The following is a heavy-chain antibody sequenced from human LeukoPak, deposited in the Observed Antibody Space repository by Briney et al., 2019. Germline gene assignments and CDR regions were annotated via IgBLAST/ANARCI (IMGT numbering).Heavy chain of an antibody. CDR2: ISYSGST. D-gene: IGHD1-26*01. CDR1: GGSFSGYY. J-gene: IGHJ6*03. CDR3: ARHSGTYFSYYYMDV. Sequence: SETLSLTCAVYGGSFSGYYWSWIRQPPGKGLEWIGSISYSGSTYYNPSLKSRVTISVDTSKNQFSLKLSSVTAADTAVYYCARHSGTYFSYYYMDVWGKGTTVTISS. V-gene: IGHV4-34*01.